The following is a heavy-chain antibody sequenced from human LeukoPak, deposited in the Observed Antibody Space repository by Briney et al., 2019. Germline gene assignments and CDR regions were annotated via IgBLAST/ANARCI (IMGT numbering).Heavy chain of an antibody. CDR2: IWYDGSNE. CDR1: GFTFSNYG. D-gene: IGHD4-23*01. CDR3: AREGPRGNSQFDY. V-gene: IGHV3-33*01. J-gene: IGHJ4*02. Sequence: TGGSLRLSCAASGFTFSNYGMHWVRQAPGKGLEWVALIWYDGSNEYYTDSVKGRLTISRDNSKDTLFLQMNSLRAEDTAVYYCAREGPRGNSQFDYWGQGTLVIVSS.